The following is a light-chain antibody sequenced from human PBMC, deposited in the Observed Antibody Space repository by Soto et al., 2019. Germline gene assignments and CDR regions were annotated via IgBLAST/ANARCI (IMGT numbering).Light chain of an antibody. CDR1: QSLLYSSNNKNY. J-gene: IGKJ4*01. V-gene: IGKV4-1*01. Sequence: DIVMTQSPDSLAVSLGERATSNCKSSQSLLYSSNNKNYLAWYQQKPGQPPNLLISWASTRESGVPDRFTGSGSGTDFTLTIRNLQAEDVAVYYCQQSWTTPLTFGGGTKVQSK. CDR2: WAS. CDR3: QQSWTTPLT.